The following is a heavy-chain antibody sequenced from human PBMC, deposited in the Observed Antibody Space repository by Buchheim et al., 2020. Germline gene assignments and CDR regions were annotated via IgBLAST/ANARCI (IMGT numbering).Heavy chain of an antibody. CDR3: AKDEGDIVVVPAAIYLAY. Sequence: QVQLVESGGGVVQPGRSLRLSCAASGFTFSSYGMHWVRQAPGKGLEWVAVISYDGSNKYYADSVKGRFTISRDNSKNTLNLQMNSLRAEDTAVYYCAKDEGDIVVVPAAIYLAYWGQGTL. CDR1: GFTFSSYG. V-gene: IGHV3-30*18. CDR2: ISYDGSNK. D-gene: IGHD2-2*02. J-gene: IGHJ4*02.